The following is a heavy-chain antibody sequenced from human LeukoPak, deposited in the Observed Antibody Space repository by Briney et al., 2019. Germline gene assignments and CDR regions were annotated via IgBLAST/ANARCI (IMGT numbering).Heavy chain of an antibody. CDR2: ISGSGGST. J-gene: IGHJ5*02. Sequence: GGSLRLSCAASGFTFSSYAVSWVRQAPGKGLEWVSAISGSGGSTYYADSVKGRFTISRDNSKNTLYLQMNSLRAEDTAVYYCAKDWIQLKYNWFDPWGQGTLVTVSS. V-gene: IGHV3-23*01. CDR1: GFTFSSYA. D-gene: IGHD5-18*01. CDR3: AKDWIQLKYNWFDP.